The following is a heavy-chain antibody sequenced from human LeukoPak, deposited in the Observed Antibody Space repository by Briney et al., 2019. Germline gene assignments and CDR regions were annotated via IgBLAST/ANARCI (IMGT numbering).Heavy chain of an antibody. V-gene: IGHV4-30-4*01. CDR2: IYYSGST. CDR3: ARGMVRGLFDP. CDR1: GGSISTYY. D-gene: IGHD3-10*01. J-gene: IGHJ5*02. Sequence: PSETLSLTCTVSGGSISTYYWSWIRQPPGKGLEWIGYIYYSGSTYYNPSLKSRVTISVDTSKNQFSLKLSSVTAADTAVYYCARGMVRGLFDPWGQGTLVTVSS.